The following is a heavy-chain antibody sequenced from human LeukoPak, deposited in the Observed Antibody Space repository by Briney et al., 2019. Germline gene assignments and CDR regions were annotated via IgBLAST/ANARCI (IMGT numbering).Heavy chain of an antibody. Sequence: SVKVSCKASGCTFSSYAISWVRQAPGQGLEWMGGIIPIFGTANYAQKFQGRVTITADESTSTAYMELSSLRSEDTAVYYCASPPIHYYDSSGYPYYFDYWGQGTLVTVSS. CDR1: GCTFSSYA. CDR3: ASPPIHYYDSSGYPYYFDY. D-gene: IGHD3-22*01. J-gene: IGHJ4*02. CDR2: IIPIFGTA. V-gene: IGHV1-69*01.